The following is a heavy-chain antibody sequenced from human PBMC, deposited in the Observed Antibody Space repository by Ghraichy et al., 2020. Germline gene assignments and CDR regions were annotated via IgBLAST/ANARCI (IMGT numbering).Heavy chain of an antibody. CDR1: GGSFSGYY. V-gene: IGHV4-34*01. CDR3: ARGRRVVTPFDY. Sequence: SETLSLTCAVYGGSFSGYYWSWIRQPPGKGLEWIGEINHSGSTNYNPSLKSRVTISVDTSKNQFSLKLSSVTAADTAVYYCARGRRVVTPFDYWGQGTLVTVSS. CDR2: INHSGST. J-gene: IGHJ4*02. D-gene: IGHD3-22*01.